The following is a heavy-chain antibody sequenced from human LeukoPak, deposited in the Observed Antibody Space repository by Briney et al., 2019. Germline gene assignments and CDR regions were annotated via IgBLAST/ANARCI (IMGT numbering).Heavy chain of an antibody. Sequence: PSETLSLTCAVSGGSISSSNWWSWVRPPPGKGLEWIGEIYHSGSTNYNPSLKSRVTISVDKSKNQFSLKLSSVTAADTAVYYCAREGVRSSSWFKRGYYYGMDVWGQGTTVTVSS. V-gene: IGHV4-4*02. CDR1: GGSISSSNW. J-gene: IGHJ6*02. CDR3: AREGVRSSSWFKRGYYYGMDV. D-gene: IGHD6-13*01. CDR2: IYHSGST.